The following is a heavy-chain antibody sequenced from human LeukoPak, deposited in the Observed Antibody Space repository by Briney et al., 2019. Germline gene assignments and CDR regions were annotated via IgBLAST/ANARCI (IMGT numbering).Heavy chain of an antibody. V-gene: IGHV3-74*01. D-gene: IGHD3-10*01. Sequence: GGSLSLSCAASVFTFSNYWMYWVRQVPGKGLVWVSRISPDGKDTSHAAAVKGRFTISRDDPHNTLYLQMNSLRAEDTAVYFCARGGVDYYGSGTYYLMYYFDYWGQGALVTVSS. CDR3: ARGGVDYYGSGTYYLMYYFDY. CDR2: ISPDGKDT. J-gene: IGHJ4*02. CDR1: VFTFSNYW.